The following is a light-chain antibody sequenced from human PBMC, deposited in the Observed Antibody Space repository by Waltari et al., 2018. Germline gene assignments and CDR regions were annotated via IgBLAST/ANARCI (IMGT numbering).Light chain of an antibody. CDR3: QHNYGTPYS. CDR2: KAS. Sequence: IQMTPSPSSLSASVGDRVTITCRASANVNNYLNWYQQKPGKAPKLLIYKASTLQSGVPSRFSGSGSGTDYTFTISSLQSEDVATYYCQHNYGTPYSFGQGTKVEIK. CDR1: ANVNNY. J-gene: IGKJ2*03. V-gene: IGKV1-39*01.